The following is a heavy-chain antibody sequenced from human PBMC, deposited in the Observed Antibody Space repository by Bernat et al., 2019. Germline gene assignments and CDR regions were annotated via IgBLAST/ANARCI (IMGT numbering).Heavy chain of an antibody. CDR1: GFPFDDNA. D-gene: IGHD6-13*01. Sequence: EVQLVESGGGVVQPGGSLRLSCAASGFPFDDNALHWVGQAPGKGLEWVSLISGDGGSTYYADSVKGRFTITRDNSKNSLYLQMNSLRTEDTALYYCAKDPAAGNDLDYWGQGTLVTVSS. CDR3: AKDPAAGNDLDY. J-gene: IGHJ4*02. CDR2: ISGDGGST. V-gene: IGHV3-43*02.